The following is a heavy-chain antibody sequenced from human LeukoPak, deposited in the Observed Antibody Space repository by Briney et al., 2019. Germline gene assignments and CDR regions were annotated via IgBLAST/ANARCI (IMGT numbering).Heavy chain of an antibody. J-gene: IGHJ6*03. Sequence: ASVKVSCKASGYTFTGYYMHWVRQAPGQGLEWMGWINPNSGGTNYAQKFQGRVTMIRDTSISTAYMELSRLRSDDTAVYYCARGLDVVVVVAAMDYYYMDVWGKGTTVTVSS. CDR2: INPNSGGT. D-gene: IGHD2-15*01. CDR3: ARGLDVVVVVAAMDYYYMDV. CDR1: GYTFTGYY. V-gene: IGHV1-2*02.